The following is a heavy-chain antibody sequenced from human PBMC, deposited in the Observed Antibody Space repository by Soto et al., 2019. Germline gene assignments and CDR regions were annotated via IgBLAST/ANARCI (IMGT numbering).Heavy chain of an antibody. Sequence: PGGSLRLSCVSSGSTFSSSWMTLVRQAPGKGLEWVANINLDGSERNYVDSVKGRFTISRDNAKNLLYLQMNSLRAEDTAVYYCARDRAYNCFDYWGQGTLVTVSS. CDR3: ARDRAYNCFDY. CDR2: INLDGSER. V-gene: IGHV3-7*05. D-gene: IGHD5-18*01. CDR1: GSTFSSSW. J-gene: IGHJ4*02.